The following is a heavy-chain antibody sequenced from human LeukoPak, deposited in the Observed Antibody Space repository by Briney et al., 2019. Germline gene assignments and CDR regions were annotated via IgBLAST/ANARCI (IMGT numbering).Heavy chain of an antibody. CDR1: GYTFTGYY. D-gene: IGHD1-26*01. CDR3: ARDGLLGATIDSWFDP. CDR2: INPNSGGT. V-gene: IGHV1-2*02. J-gene: IGHJ5*02. Sequence: GASVKVSCKASGYTFTGYYMHWVRQAPGQGLEWMGWINPNSGGTNYAQKFQGRVTMTRDTSISTAYMELSRLRSDDTAVYYCARDGLLGATIDSWFDPWGQGTLVTVSS.